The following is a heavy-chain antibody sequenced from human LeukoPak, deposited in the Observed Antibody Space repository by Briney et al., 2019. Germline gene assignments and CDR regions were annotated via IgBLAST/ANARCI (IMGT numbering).Heavy chain of an antibody. CDR2: MNQDGSEQ. J-gene: IGHJ4*02. V-gene: IGHV3-7*01. D-gene: IGHD3-10*01. CDR3: ARDRGPNTYDY. Sequence: PGGSLRLSCAASGFTFSRYWLGWVRQAPGKGLEWVANMNQDGSEQYYVESVKGRFTISRDNAKNSLYLQMNSLRVEGTAVYYCARDRGPNTYDYWGQGTLVTVSS. CDR1: GFTFSRYW.